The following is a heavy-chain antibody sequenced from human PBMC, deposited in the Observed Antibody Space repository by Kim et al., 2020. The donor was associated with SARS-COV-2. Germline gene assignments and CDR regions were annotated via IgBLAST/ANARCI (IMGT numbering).Heavy chain of an antibody. D-gene: IGHD2-8*01. CDR2: VNAGNGDT. J-gene: IGHJ4*02. V-gene: IGHV1-3*01. CDR3: ARPSFCADGICPYYDY. Sequence: ASVKVSCNASGYTFTKYGVHWVRQAPGQSLEWMGWVNAGNGDTHYSPKFQDRVTITRDTSATTAYMELSSLRSEDTAVYYCARPSFCADGICPYYDYWGQGTLVTVSS. CDR1: GYTFTKYG.